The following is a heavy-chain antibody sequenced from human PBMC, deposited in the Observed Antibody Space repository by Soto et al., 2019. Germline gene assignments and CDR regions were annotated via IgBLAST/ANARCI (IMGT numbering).Heavy chain of an antibody. J-gene: IGHJ6*02. Sequence: QVQLVQSGAEVKKPGASVKVSCKASGYTFTSYAMHWVRQTPGQRLEGMGWINAGNGNTKYSQKFQGRVTVTRDTSAGTASMELSSLRSEETAVYYCARRYQPLGVLGQGTTVTVSS. CDR1: GYTFTSYA. D-gene: IGHD2-2*01. CDR3: ARRYQPLGV. V-gene: IGHV1-3*01. CDR2: INAGNGNT.